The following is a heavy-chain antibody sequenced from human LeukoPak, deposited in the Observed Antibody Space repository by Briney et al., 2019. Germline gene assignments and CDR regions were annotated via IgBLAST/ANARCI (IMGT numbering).Heavy chain of an antibody. D-gene: IGHD5-18*01. J-gene: IGHJ3*02. CDR2: IIPIFGTA. CDR1: GGTFSSYA. Sequence: GASVKVSCKASGGTFSSYAISWVRQAPGQGLEWMGGIIPIFGTANYAQKFQGRVTITADKSTSTVYMELSNLRSEDTAVYYCARNIPVHTGGLFAFDIWGHGTLVTVSS. CDR3: ARNIPVHTGGLFAFDI. V-gene: IGHV1-69*06.